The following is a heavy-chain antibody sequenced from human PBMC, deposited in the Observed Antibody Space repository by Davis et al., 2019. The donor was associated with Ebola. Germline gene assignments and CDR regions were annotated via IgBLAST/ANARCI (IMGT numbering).Heavy chain of an antibody. V-gene: IGHV3-48*02. CDR3: ARADFGSGSSYGMDV. D-gene: IGHD3-10*01. CDR2: ISSSSNTI. Sequence: GESLKISCAVSGFTFSSYSMNWVRQAPGKGLEWVSYISSSSNTIYYADSVKGRFTISRDNARNSLYLQMNSLRDEDTAVYYCARADFGSGSSYGMDVWGKGTTVTVSS. CDR1: GFTFSSYS. J-gene: IGHJ6*04.